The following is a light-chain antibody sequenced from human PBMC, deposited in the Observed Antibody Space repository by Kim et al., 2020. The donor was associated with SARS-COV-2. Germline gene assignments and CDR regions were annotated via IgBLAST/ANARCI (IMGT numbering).Light chain of an antibody. J-gene: IGLJ2*01. CDR2: RDS. CDR3: QAYDTTTLV. Sequence: GKTVTRPLLRVSADIASKVVQLYPHRPGSPPKNWIYRDSQRPSAVPDRFSGSIVGSSNSACLTISGLKYEEEADYYCQAYDTTTLVFGGGTQLTVL. CDR1: SADIASKV. V-gene: IGLV6-57*01.